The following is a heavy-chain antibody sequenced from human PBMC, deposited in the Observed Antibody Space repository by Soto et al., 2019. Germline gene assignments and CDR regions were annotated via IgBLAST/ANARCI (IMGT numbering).Heavy chain of an antibody. Sequence: QVQLVQSGAEVKKPGSSVKVSCKASGDNISTYPISWVRQAHGQGLEWMGGIIPIYVTANYAQKFRGRVTITADERTRTSYMELTNLRSEDTAVYYCARDRGARGDFWGQGTLVTVSS. V-gene: IGHV1-69*01. CDR1: GDNISTYP. J-gene: IGHJ4*02. CDR3: ARDRGARGDF. D-gene: IGHD3-10*01. CDR2: IIPIYVTA.